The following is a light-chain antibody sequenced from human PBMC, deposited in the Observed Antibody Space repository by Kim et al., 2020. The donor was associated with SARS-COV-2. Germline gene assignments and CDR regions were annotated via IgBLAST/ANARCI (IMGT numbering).Light chain of an antibody. J-gene: IGKJ3*01. CDR2: CAS. CDR3: QQYNNWPPFT. CDR1: QSVSSN. V-gene: IGKV3-15*01. Sequence: SPGERAPLSCRASQSVSSNLAWYEQKPGQAPTLLIYCASTRATGIPARFSGSGSGTEFTLTISSLQSEDFAVYYCQQYNNWPPFTFGPGTKVDIK.